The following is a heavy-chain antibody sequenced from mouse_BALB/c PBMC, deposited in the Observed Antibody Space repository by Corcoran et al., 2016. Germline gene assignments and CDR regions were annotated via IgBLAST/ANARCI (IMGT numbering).Heavy chain of an antibody. CDR1: GYSFTGYY. V-gene: IGHV1S34*01. CDR2: ISCYNGAT. CDR3: ARWDYDYWYFDV. J-gene: IGHJ1*01. Sequence: LVKTGASVNLTCKASGYSFTGYYMHWVKQSHGKSLEWIGYISCYNGATSYNQKFKGKATFTVDTASSTAYMQFNSLTSEDSAVYYCARWDYDYWYFDVCGAGTTVTVST. D-gene: IGHD2-4*01.